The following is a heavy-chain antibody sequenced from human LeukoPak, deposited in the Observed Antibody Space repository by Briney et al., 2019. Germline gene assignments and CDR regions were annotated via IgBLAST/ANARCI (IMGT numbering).Heavy chain of an antibody. Sequence: HPGGSLRLSCAASGFTFSNAWMSWVRQAPGGGLEWVSTVSGSGGSTYYADSVKGRFTISRDNSKNTLYLQMNSLRAEDTAVYYCAKGRGAPYYFDYWGQGTLVTVSS. D-gene: IGHD1-26*01. J-gene: IGHJ4*02. V-gene: IGHV3-23*01. CDR1: GFTFSNAW. CDR3: AKGRGAPYYFDY. CDR2: VSGSGGST.